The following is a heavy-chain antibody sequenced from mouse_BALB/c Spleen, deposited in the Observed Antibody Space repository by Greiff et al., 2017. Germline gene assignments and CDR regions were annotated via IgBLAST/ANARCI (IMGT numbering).Heavy chain of an antibody. CDR3: ARYDYDEGGYYAMDY. Sequence: EVQLQQSGPELVKPGASVKISCKASGYSFTGYFMNWVMQSHGKSLEWIGRINPYNGDTFYNQKFKGKATLTVDKSSSTDHMELRSLASEDSAVYYCARYDYDEGGYYAMDYGGQGTSVTVSS. CDR1: GYSFTGYF. J-gene: IGHJ4*01. D-gene: IGHD2-4*01. CDR2: INPYNGDT. V-gene: IGHV1-20*02.